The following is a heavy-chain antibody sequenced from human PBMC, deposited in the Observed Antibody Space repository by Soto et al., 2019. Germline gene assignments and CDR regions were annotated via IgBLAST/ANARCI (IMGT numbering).Heavy chain of an antibody. D-gene: IGHD1-20*01. CDR1: GYSFTGYD. J-gene: IGHJ4*02. V-gene: IGHV1-8*01. Sequence: ASVKVSCKASGYSFTGYDISWVRQATGQGLEWMGWLNPNTGGTGYSQKFKGRLTLTRDTSIATAYMELTSLTSEDAAVYFCARARGTITTSDFWGQGTQVTVSS. CDR2: LNPNTGGT. CDR3: ARARGTITTSDF.